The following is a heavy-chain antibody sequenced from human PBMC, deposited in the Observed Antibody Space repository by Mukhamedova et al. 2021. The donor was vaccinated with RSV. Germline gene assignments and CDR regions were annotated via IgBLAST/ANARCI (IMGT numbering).Heavy chain of an antibody. Sequence: FTISRDNAKNSLYLQMNSLRAEDTAVYYCARAAAKPGPYYYYYMDVWGQGTTVTVSS. CDR3: ARAAAKPGPYYYYYMDV. J-gene: IGHJ6*03. V-gene: IGHV3-11*01. D-gene: IGHD2-2*01.